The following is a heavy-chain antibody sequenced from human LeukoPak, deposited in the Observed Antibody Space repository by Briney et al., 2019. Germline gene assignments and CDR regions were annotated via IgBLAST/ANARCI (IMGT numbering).Heavy chain of an antibody. CDR2: IDFAGSEK. CDR3: ARYYDGSAYDDAFDI. V-gene: IGHV3-7*01. Sequence: GRSLRLSCAASAFMFSSSWMTWVRQAPGKGLVWVANIDFAGSEKFYADSVKGRFTISRDNAKNSLYLQMDSLRAEDTAVYYCARYYDGSAYDDAFDIWGQGTMVTVSS. J-gene: IGHJ3*02. CDR1: AFMFSSSW. D-gene: IGHD3-22*01.